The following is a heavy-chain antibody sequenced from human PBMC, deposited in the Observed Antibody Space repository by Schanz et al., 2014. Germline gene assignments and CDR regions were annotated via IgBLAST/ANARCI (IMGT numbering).Heavy chain of an antibody. V-gene: IGHV1-69*04. J-gene: IGHJ4*02. CDR3: ARDYYDSSGYYYCDY. CDR2: IIPSLGLA. CDR1: GYTFISYG. D-gene: IGHD3-22*01. Sequence: QVQLVQSGGEMKKPGASVKVSCKASGYTFISYGIKWVRQAPGQGLEWMGRIIPSLGLAKYEQKFQDKVTITADTSTTTAYMELSGLRSEDTAMYYCARDYYDSSGYYYCDYWGQGTLVTVSS.